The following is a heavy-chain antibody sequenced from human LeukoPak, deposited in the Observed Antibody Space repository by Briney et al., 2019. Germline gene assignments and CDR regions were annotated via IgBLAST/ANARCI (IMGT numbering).Heavy chain of an antibody. Sequence: SVTLSCKASGYTFTGYYMHWVRQAPGQGLEWMGWINPNSGGTNYAQKFQGRVTMTRDTSISTAYMELSRLRSDDTAVYYCAREPELRNYFDYWGQGTLVTVSS. CDR1: GYTFTGYY. J-gene: IGHJ4*02. V-gene: IGHV1-2*02. CDR2: INPNSGGT. CDR3: AREPELRNYFDY. D-gene: IGHD1-7*01.